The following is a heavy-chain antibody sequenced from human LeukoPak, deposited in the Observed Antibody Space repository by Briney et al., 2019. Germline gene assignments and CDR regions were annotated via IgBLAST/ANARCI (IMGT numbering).Heavy chain of an antibody. CDR2: ISHSGNT. J-gene: IGHJ5*02. CDR1: GYSIRSGYS. CDR3: ARSMISMLKVNWFDP. Sequence: PSETLSLICSVSGYSIRSGYSLGWIRQPPGKGLEWIGSISHSGNTYYNPSLKSRVTISLDTSKNQFSLKLNSVTAADTAVYFCARSMISMLKVNWFDPWGQGTLVTVSS. V-gene: IGHV4-38-2*01. D-gene: IGHD3-16*01.